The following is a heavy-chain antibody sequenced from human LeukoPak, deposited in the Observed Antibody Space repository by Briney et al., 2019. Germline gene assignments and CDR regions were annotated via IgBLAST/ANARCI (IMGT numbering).Heavy chain of an antibody. V-gene: IGHV3-11*05. CDR2: VSTDSAYT. CDR1: GFTFRDYY. J-gene: IGHJ2*01. CDR3: TREDNWYFDL. Sequence: GGSLRLSCTASGFTFRDYYMTWIRQAPGKGLEWLSYVSTDSAYTNYAGSVKGRFTISRDNAKSSLYLQLNSLTAEDTAVYYCTREDNWYFDLWGRGALVTVSS.